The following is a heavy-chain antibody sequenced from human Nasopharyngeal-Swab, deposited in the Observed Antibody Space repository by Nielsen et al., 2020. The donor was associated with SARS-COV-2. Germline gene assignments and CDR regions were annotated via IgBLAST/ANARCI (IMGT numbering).Heavy chain of an antibody. D-gene: IGHD5-12*01. Sequence: GGSLRLSCAASGFTFSSYGMHWVRQAPGKGLEWVAVIWYDGSNKYYADSVKSRFTISRDNSKNTLYLQMNSLRAEDTAVYYCARDRHGWLRFWFDPWGQGTLVTVSS. CDR2: IWYDGSNK. CDR1: GFTFSSYG. J-gene: IGHJ5*02. V-gene: IGHV3-33*01. CDR3: ARDRHGWLRFWFDP.